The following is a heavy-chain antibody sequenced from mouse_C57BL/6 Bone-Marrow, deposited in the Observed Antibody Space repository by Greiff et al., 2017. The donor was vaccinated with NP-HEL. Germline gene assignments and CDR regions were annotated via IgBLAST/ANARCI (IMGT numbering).Heavy chain of an antibody. V-gene: IGHV1-54*01. J-gene: IGHJ2*01. D-gene: IGHD3-2*01. CDR2: INPGSGGT. Sequence: QVQLQQSGAELVRPGTSVKVSCKASGYAFTNYLIEWVKQRPGQGLEWIGVINPGSGGTNYNEKFKGKATLTADKSSSTAYMQLSSLTSEDSAVYFCARTGFLLTGYYFDYWGQGTTLTVSS. CDR1: GYAFTNYL. CDR3: ARTGFLLTGYYFDY.